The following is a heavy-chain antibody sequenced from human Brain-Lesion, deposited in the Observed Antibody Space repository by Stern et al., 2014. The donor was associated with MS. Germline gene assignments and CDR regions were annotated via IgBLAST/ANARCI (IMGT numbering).Heavy chain of an antibody. Sequence: VQLVESGGGVVQPGKSLRLSCAASGFTFISYGIHWVRQAPGKGLEWVALIWYDGSKKFYADSVKGRFAISRDTPKNTVYLQMNSLRVGDTAVYFCSRGKVASAPLDVWGQGTTVTVS. J-gene: IGHJ6*02. CDR2: IWYDGSKK. CDR3: SRGKVASAPLDV. V-gene: IGHV3-33*01. CDR1: GFTFISYG.